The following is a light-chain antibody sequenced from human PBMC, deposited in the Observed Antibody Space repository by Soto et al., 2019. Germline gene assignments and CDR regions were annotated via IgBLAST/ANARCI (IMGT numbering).Light chain of an antibody. CDR1: QSVSSN. J-gene: IGKJ3*01. Sequence: EIVMTQSPATLSVSPGERATLSCRASQSVSSNLAWYQQKPGQAPRRFIYGASTRATGIPARFSGSGSGTEFTLTISSLQSEDFAVYYGQQYNNWPFTFGPGTKVDIK. V-gene: IGKV3-15*01. CDR3: QQYNNWPFT. CDR2: GAS.